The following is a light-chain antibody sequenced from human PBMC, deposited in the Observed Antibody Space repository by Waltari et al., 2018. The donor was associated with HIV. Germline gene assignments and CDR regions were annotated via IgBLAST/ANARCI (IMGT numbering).Light chain of an antibody. CDR2: DVS. CDR1: SSDVGGYNY. CDR3: CSYAGSYTWV. Sequence: QSALTPLRSVSGSPGQSVTLSCTGTSSDVGGYNYVPWYQQHPGKDPKLMIYDVSKRPSGVPDRFSGSKSGNTASLTISGLQAEDEADYYCCSYAGSYTWVFGGGTKLTVL. V-gene: IGLV2-11*01. J-gene: IGLJ3*02.